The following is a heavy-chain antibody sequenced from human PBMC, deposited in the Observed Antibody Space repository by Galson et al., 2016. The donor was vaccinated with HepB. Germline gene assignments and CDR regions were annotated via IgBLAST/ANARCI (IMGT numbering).Heavy chain of an antibody. CDR3: ARGGASSQWFSS. CDR1: GGSISSYY. D-gene: IGHD3-16*01. V-gene: IGHV4-59*01. J-gene: IGHJ5*02. Sequence: TLSLTCTVSGGSISSYYWSWIRQPPEKGLEWIGYIYYSGSTKYSPSLNSRVTISLDTSKNQFSLNLTSLTAADTAVYYCARGGASSQWFSSWGQGILVTVSS. CDR2: IYYSGST.